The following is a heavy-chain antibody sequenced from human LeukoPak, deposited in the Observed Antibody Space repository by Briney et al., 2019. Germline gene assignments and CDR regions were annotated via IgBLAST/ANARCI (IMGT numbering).Heavy chain of an antibody. CDR2: VSYDGSIK. D-gene: IGHD3-3*01. V-gene: IGHV3-30*04. CDR3: ARDSHLYYDFWSGFNFDS. Sequence: SGGSLRLSCAASGFTFSSYPLHWVRQAPGKGLEWVAVVSYDGSIKYYADTVKGRFTISRDNSKNTLYLQVNSLRAEDTAVYYCARDSHLYYDFWSGFNFDSWGQGTLVTVSS. J-gene: IGHJ4*02. CDR1: GFTFSSYP.